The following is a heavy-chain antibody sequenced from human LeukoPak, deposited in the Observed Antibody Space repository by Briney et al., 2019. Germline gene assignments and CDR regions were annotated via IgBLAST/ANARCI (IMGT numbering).Heavy chain of an antibody. CDR2: ISAYNGNT. J-gene: IGHJ4*02. V-gene: IGHV1-18*04. CDR3: ARDLGRTFAPGFDY. D-gene: IGHD3-16*01. Sequence: ASVKVSCKASGYTFTSYGISWVRQAPGAGLEWMGWISAYNGNTNYAQKLQGRVTMTTDTSTSTAYMELRSLRSDDTAVYYCARDLGRTFAPGFDYWGQGTLVTVSS. CDR1: GYTFTSYG.